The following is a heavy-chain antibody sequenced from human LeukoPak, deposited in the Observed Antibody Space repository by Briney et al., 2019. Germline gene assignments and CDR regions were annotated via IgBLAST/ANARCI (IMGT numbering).Heavy chain of an antibody. CDR1: GYTFTSYY. J-gene: IGHJ4*02. CDR2: INPSGGST. Sequence: GASVKVSRKASGYTFTSYYMHWVRQAPGQGLEWMGIINPSGGSTSYAQKFQGRVTMTRDTSTGTVYMELSSLRSEDTAVYYCARVGKGNGYSGYQRLMDYWGQGTLVTVSS. D-gene: IGHD5-12*01. V-gene: IGHV1-46*01. CDR3: ARVGKGNGYSGYQRLMDY.